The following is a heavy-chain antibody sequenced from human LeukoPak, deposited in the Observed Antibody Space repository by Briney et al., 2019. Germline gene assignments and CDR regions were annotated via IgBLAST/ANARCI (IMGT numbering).Heavy chain of an antibody. CDR1: GGSISSGSYS. CDR3: ARFSPRAMGDYLDF. CDR2: IYPRGST. V-gene: IGHV4-30-2*01. D-gene: IGHD3-16*01. J-gene: IGHJ4*02. Sequence: PSETLSLTCAVSGGSISSGSYSWSWIRQPPGKGLEWIGYIYPRGSTYYNPSLKSRVILSLDKSANQFSLNLSSVTAADTAVYYCARFSPRAMGDYLDFWGQGTLVTVSS.